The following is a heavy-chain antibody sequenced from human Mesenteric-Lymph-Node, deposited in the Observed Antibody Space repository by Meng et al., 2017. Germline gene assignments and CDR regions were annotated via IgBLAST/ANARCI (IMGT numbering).Heavy chain of an antibody. Sequence: GESLKISCTVSGFSLNNYAMHWVRQAPGKGLEWVSQINHADDNTFYVDSVKGRFTMSRDKSNNMLFLQMTSLRAEDTAVYFCARKSLMTGVPVALDLWGQGTLVTVSS. V-gene: IGHV3-23*01. CDR3: ARKSLMTGVPVALDL. CDR2: INHADDNT. CDR1: GFSLNNYA. D-gene: IGHD3-9*01. J-gene: IGHJ4*02.